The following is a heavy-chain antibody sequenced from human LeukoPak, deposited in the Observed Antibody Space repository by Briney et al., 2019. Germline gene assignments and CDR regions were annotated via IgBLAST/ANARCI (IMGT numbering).Heavy chain of an antibody. Sequence: GGSLRLSCAASGFTFSNYGMTWVRQAPGKGLGWVSLISGSGGTTYYADSVKGRFTISRDNSKNTLSLQMNSLRADDTAVYYCAKAQSSGWYPSFDYWGQGTLVTVSS. CDR3: AKAQSSGWYPSFDY. J-gene: IGHJ4*02. V-gene: IGHV3-23*01. CDR1: GFTFSNYG. D-gene: IGHD6-19*01. CDR2: ISGSGGTT.